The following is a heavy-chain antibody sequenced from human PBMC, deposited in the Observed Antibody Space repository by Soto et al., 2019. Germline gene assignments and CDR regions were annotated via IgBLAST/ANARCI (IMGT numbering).Heavy chain of an antibody. V-gene: IGHV1-18*04. CDR1: GYTFTNYC. Sequence: QVQLVQSGPEVKKPGASVKVSCKASGYTFTNYCIGWVRQAPGQGLEWWGWISAYDGKTKYAQNLQGRVTMTTDTSASTAYMDLRTLRSDDTAVYSCARTARFYCKHGIGRMDHYDNWGQGTLVTVSS. CDR2: ISAYDGKT. D-gene: IGHD3-3*01. J-gene: IGHJ4*02. CDR3: ARTARFYCKHGIGRMDHYDN.